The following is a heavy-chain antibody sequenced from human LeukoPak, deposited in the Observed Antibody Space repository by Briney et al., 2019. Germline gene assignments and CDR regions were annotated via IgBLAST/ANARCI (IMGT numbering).Heavy chain of an antibody. CDR3: ARDVAPDRLGPYYYYYGMDV. CDR2: ISAYNGNT. D-gene: IGHD2-2*01. CDR1: GYTFTGYY. V-gene: IGHV1-18*04. Sequence: ASVKVSCRASGYTFTGYYMHWVRQAPGQGLEWMGWISAYNGNTNYAQKLQGRVTMTTDTSTSTAYMELRSLRSDDTAVYYCARDVAPDRLGPYYYYYGMDVWGQGTTVTVSS. J-gene: IGHJ6*02.